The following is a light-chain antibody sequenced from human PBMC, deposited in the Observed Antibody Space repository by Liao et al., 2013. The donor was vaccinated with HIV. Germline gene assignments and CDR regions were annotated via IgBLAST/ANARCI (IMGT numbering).Light chain of an antibody. Sequence: SYELTQPPSVSVSPGQTASITCSGDKLGDQYACWYQEKPGQSPVLVIYQDSKRPSGIPERFSGSNSGNTATLTISGTQAMDEADYYCQAWDSSSWVFGGGTKLTV. CDR3: QAWDSSSWV. J-gene: IGLJ2*01. CDR2: QDS. CDR1: KLGDQY. V-gene: IGLV3-1*01.